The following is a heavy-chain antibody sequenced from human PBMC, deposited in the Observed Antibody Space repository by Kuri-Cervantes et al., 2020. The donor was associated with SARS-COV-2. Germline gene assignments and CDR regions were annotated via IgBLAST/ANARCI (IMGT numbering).Heavy chain of an antibody. J-gene: IGHJ4*02. D-gene: IGHD3-22*01. V-gene: IGHV3-30*18. CDR3: AKGDYDSSGYYYSLFDY. Sequence: GESLKISCTVSGGSISSSSYYWGWIRQAPGKGLEWVAVISYDGSNKYYADSVKGRFTISRDNSKYTLYLQMNSLRAEDTAVYYCAKGDYDSSGYYYSLFDYWGQGTLVTVSS. CDR2: ISYDGSNK. CDR1: GGSISSSS.